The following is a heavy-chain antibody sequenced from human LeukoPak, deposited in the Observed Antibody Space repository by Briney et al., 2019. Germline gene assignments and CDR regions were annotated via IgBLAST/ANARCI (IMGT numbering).Heavy chain of an antibody. Sequence: GGSLRLSCAASGFTFSSYAMSWVRQAPGKGLEWVSSISSSSSYIYYADSVKGRFTISRDNAKNSLYLQMNSLRAEDTAVYYCYSPAEPEYFQHWGQGTLVTVSS. CDR3: YSPAEPEYFQH. CDR1: GFTFSSYA. D-gene: IGHD4-11*01. J-gene: IGHJ1*01. V-gene: IGHV3-21*01. CDR2: ISSSSSYI.